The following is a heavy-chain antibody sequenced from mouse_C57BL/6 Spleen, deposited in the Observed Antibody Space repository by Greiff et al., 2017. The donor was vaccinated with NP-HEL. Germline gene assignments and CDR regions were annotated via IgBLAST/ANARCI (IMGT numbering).Heavy chain of an antibody. CDR1: GYTFTDYY. CDR3: ARSVTGTRNY. D-gene: IGHD4-1*01. V-gene: IGHV1-76*01. J-gene: IGHJ2*01. Sequence: VQLQQSGAELVRPGASVKLSCKASGYTFTDYYINWVKQRPGQGLAWIARIYPGSGNTYYNEKFKGKATLTAEKSSSTAYMQLSSLTSEDSAVYFCARSVTGTRNYWGQGTTLTVSS. CDR2: IYPGSGNT.